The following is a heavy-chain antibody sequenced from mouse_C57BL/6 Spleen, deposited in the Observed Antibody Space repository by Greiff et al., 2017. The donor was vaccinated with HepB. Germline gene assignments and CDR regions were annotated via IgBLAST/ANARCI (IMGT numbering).Heavy chain of an antibody. CDR3: TSYYYGSSYNY. CDR1: GFNIKDDY. D-gene: IGHD1-1*01. V-gene: IGHV14-4*01. CDR2: IDPENGDT. J-gene: IGHJ2*01. Sequence: EVQLQQSGAELVRPGASVKLSCTASGFNIKDDYMHWVKQRPEQGLEWIGWIDPENGDTEYASKFQGKATITADTSTNTAYLQLSSLTSEDTTVYYCTSYYYGSSYNYRGQGTTLTVSS.